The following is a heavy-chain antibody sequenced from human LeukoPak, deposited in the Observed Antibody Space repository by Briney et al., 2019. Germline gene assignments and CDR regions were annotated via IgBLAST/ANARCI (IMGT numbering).Heavy chain of an antibody. Sequence: ASVNVSCKASGYTFTSYGISWVRQAPGQGLEWMGWISAYNGNTKYAQKLQGRVTMTTDTSTSTAYMELRSLRSDDTAVYYCAREATITTLYYYYYMDVWGKGTTVTVSS. D-gene: IGHD4-11*01. J-gene: IGHJ6*03. CDR3: AREATITTLYYYYYMDV. CDR2: ISAYNGNT. CDR1: GYTFTSYG. V-gene: IGHV1-18*01.